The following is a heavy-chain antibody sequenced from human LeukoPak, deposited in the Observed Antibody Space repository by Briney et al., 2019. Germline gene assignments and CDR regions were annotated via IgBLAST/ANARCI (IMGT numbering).Heavy chain of an antibody. D-gene: IGHD3-3*01. J-gene: IGHJ6*02. Sequence: PGGSLRLSCAASGFTFSNYAMTWVRQAPGKGLEWVSAISGSGGSTYYADSVKGRFTISRDNSKNTLYLQMNSLRAEDTAVYYCAKAGDFWSGYVYYYYGVDVWGQGTTVTVSS. CDR3: AKAGDFWSGYVYYYYGVDV. CDR2: ISGSGGST. CDR1: GFTFSNYA. V-gene: IGHV3-23*01.